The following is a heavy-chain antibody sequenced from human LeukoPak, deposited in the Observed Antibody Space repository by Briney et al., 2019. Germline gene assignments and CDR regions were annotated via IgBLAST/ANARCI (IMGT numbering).Heavy chain of an antibody. CDR2: ISGSRGST. V-gene: IGHV3-23*01. CDR1: GFTFSSYA. J-gene: IGHJ4*02. D-gene: IGHD3-22*01. Sequence: GGSLRLSCAASGFTFSSYAMSWVRQAPGKGLEWVSTISGSRGSTYYADSVKGRFTISRDNSKNTLYLQMNSLRAEDTAVYYCAKVVTGIVVGGVFHYWGQGTLVTVCS. CDR3: AKVVTGIVVGGVFHY.